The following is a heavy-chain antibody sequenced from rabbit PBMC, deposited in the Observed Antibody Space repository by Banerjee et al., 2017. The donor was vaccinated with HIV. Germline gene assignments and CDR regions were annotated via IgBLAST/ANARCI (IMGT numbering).Heavy chain of an antibody. D-gene: IGHD6-1*01. Sequence: QEQLVEYGGDLVQPEGSLTLTCTASGFSFSSAYDMCWVRQAPGKGLEWIACIDAGSGGNTYYASWAKGRFTISKTSSTTVTLQMTSLTAADTATYFCARGDTYGYAGYAYATLAFNLWGQGTLVTVS. V-gene: IGHV1S45*01. CDR2: IDAGSGGNT. CDR1: GFSFSSAYD. CDR3: ARGDTYGYAGYAYATLAFNL. J-gene: IGHJ4*01.